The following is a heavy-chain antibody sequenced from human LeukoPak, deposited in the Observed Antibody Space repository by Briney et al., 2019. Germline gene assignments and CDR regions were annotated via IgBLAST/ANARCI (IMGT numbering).Heavy chain of an antibody. J-gene: IGHJ6*04. CDR3: AELGITMIGGV. V-gene: IGHV3-30*18. CDR2: ISYDGRNK. D-gene: IGHD3-10*02. CDR1: GFTFSNYG. Sequence: GGSLRLSCAASGFTFSNYGIHWVRQAPGKGLEWVAVISYDGRNKYYADSVKGRFTISRDNSKNSLYLQMNSLRAEDTAVYYCAELGITMIGGVWGKGTTVTISS.